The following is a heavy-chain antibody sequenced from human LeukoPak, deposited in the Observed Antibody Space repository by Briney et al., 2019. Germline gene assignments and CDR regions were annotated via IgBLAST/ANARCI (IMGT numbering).Heavy chain of an antibody. V-gene: IGHV3-21*01. CDR3: ARDPSGTYYPRVSGALDI. J-gene: IGHJ3*02. Sequence: GGSLRLSCAASGFTFSSYSMNWVRQAPGKGLEWVSSISSISSYIYCADSVKGRFTVSRDNAKNSLYLQMDSLRAEDTAVYYCARDPSGTYYPRVSGALDIWGQGTMVTVSS. CDR1: GFTFSSYS. D-gene: IGHD1-26*01. CDR2: ISSISSYI.